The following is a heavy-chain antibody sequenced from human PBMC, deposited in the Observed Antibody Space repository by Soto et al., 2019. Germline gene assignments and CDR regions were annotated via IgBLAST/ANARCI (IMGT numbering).Heavy chain of an antibody. Sequence: QVQLVESGGGVVQPGRSLRLSCAASGFTFSSYGIHWVRQAPGKGLEWVAVISYDGSNKYYADSVKGRFTISRDNSKNTLYLQMNSLRAEDTAVYYCAKAKGGDSGYDFVFDYWGQGTLVTVSS. CDR1: GFTFSSYG. CDR2: ISYDGSNK. CDR3: AKAKGGDSGYDFVFDY. V-gene: IGHV3-30*18. J-gene: IGHJ4*02. D-gene: IGHD5-12*01.